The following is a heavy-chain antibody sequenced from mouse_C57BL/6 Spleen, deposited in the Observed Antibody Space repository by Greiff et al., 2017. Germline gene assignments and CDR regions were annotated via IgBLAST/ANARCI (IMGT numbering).Heavy chain of an antibody. V-gene: IGHV1-82*01. CDR3: ARWGWAGSSSYFDY. J-gene: IGHJ2*01. Sequence: VQLQESGPELVKPGASVKISCKASGYAFSSSWMNWVKQRPGKGLEWIGRIYPGDGDTNYNGKFKGKATLTADKSSSTAYMQLSSLTSEDSAVYFCARWGWAGSSSYFDYWGQGTTLTVSS. CDR1: GYAFSSSW. D-gene: IGHD1-1*01. CDR2: IYPGDGDT.